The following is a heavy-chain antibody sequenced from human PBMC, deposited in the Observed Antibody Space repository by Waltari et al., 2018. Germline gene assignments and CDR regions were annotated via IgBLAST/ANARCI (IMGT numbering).Heavy chain of an antibody. CDR1: GYTFTGYY. J-gene: IGHJ5*02. D-gene: IGHD1-26*01. CDR2: INPNSGGT. CDR3: ARVNGGGYFFGGTYYAESNWFDP. V-gene: IGHV1-2*06. Sequence: QVQLVQSGAEVKKPGASVKVSCKASGYTFTGYYIYWVRQAPGQGLEWMGRINPNSGGTNYAQKFQGRIPLTRDTSISTAYMELSSLASDDTAMYYWARVNGGGYFFGGTYYAESNWFDPWGQGTLVTVSS.